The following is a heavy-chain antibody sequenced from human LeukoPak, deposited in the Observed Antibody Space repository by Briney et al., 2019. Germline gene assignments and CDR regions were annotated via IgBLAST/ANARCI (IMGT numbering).Heavy chain of an antibody. J-gene: IGHJ4*02. CDR3: ARDSWESGLDYFDY. V-gene: IGHV3-74*01. Sequence: GGSLRLSCAASGFTFSSYWMHWVRQAPGRGLIWVSRINSDGSSTSYADSVKGRFTISRDNAKNTLYLQMNSLRAEDTAVYYCARDSWESGLDYFDYWGQGTLVTVSS. CDR2: INSDGSST. CDR1: GFTFSSYW. D-gene: IGHD1-26*01.